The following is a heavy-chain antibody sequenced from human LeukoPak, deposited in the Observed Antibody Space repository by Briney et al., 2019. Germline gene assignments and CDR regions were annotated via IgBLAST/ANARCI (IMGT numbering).Heavy chain of an antibody. CDR3: ARRPIVGAIGAWFDR. V-gene: IGHV5-51*01. CDR2: FYPGGSDT. Sequence: GESLKTSCKGSGYSFTSYWIGWVRQIPGKGLGWMGIFYPGGSDTRYSPFCQGQVNISADKSISTAYLQWSSLKAEDTAVYYCARRPIVGAIGAWFDRWGQGTLVSVSS. J-gene: IGHJ5*02. D-gene: IGHD1-26*01. CDR1: GYSFTSYW.